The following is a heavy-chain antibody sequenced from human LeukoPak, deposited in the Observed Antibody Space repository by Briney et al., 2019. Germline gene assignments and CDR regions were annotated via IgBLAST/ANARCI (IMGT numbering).Heavy chain of an antibody. CDR3: ARDSSEFRSLIPH. D-gene: IGHD2-21*01. Sequence: SVKVSCKASGGTFSSYAISWVRQTPGQGLERMGGITPMFGTAKYAQKFQGRVTITADESTSTAYMELSSLRSEDTAVYYCARDSSEFRSLIPHWGQGTLVTVSS. CDR1: GGTFSSYA. J-gene: IGHJ1*01. V-gene: IGHV1-69*13. CDR2: ITPMFGTA.